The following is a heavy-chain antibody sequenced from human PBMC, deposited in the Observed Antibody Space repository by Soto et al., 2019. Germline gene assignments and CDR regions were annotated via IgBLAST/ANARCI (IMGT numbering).Heavy chain of an antibody. Sequence: SETLSLTCTVSGGSVSSGSYYWSWIRQPPGKGLEWIGYIYYSGSTNYNPSLKSRVTISVDTSKNQFSLKLSSVTAAGTAVYYCARDRKPGEVGAISFDYWGQGTLVTVSS. V-gene: IGHV4-61*01. J-gene: IGHJ4*02. CDR1: GGSVSSGSYY. D-gene: IGHD1-26*01. CDR2: IYYSGST. CDR3: ARDRKPGEVGAISFDY.